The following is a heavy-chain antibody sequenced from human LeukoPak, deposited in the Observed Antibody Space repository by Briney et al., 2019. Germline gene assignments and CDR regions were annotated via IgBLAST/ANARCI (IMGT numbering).Heavy chain of an antibody. J-gene: IGHJ4*02. D-gene: IGHD2-2*01. Sequence: ASVKVSCKASGYTFTSYYTHWVRQAPGQGLEWMGIINPSGGSTSYAQKFQGRVTMTRDTSTSTVYMELSSLRSEDTAVYYCARDAKKYLTSWAFDYWGQGTLVTVSS. V-gene: IGHV1-46*01. CDR3: ARDAKKYLTSWAFDY. CDR2: INPSGGST. CDR1: GYTFTSYY.